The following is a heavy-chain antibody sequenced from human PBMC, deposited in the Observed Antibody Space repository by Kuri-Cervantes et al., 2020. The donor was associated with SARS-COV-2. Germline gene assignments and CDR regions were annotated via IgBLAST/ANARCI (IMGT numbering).Heavy chain of an antibody. D-gene: IGHD2-2*02. CDR2: IYYSGST. V-gene: IGHV4-61*01. CDR3: ARIFVPAAILTDGWYFDL. J-gene: IGHJ2*01. CDR1: GGSVSSGSYY. Sequence: SQTLSLTCAVSGGSVSSGSYYWSWIRQPPGKGLEWIGYIYYSGSTNYNPSLKSRVTISVDTSKNQFSLKLSSVTAADTAVYYCARIFVPAAILTDGWYFDLWGRGTLVTVSS.